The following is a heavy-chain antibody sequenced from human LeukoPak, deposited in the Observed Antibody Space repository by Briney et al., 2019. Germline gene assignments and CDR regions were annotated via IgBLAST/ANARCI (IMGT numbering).Heavy chain of an antibody. CDR1: GFTFRSYA. D-gene: IGHD4-17*01. CDR3: GRDPNGDYVGAFEF. V-gene: IGHV3-23*01. Sequence: RPGGSLRLSCTASGFTFRSYAMTWVRQAPGKGLEWVSSIRGSGDGTSYADSVKGRFTISRDNSKNTLYLQMNSLRAEDTAIYFCGRDPNGDYVGAFEFWGQGTLVAVSS. J-gene: IGHJ3*01. CDR2: IRGSGDGT.